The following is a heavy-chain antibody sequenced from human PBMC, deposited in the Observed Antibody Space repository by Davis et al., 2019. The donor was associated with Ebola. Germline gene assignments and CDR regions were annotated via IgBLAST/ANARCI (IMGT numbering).Heavy chain of an antibody. CDR1: GFTFSSYG. Sequence: GGSLRLSCAASGFTFSSYGMHWVRQAPGKGLEWVAVIWYDGSNKYYADSVKGRFTISRDNSKNKLYLQMNSLRAEDTAVYYCARDPYSSSWYEVNWFDPWGQGTLVTVSS. V-gene: IGHV3-33*08. CDR2: IWYDGSNK. D-gene: IGHD6-13*01. J-gene: IGHJ5*02. CDR3: ARDPYSSSWYEVNWFDP.